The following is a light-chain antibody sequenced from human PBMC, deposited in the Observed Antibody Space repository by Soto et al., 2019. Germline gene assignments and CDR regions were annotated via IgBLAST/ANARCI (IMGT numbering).Light chain of an antibody. J-gene: IGKJ1*01. CDR3: QQYLSSVT. V-gene: IGKV3-20*01. CDR1: QSVDSSF. CDR2: GAS. Sequence: EIVLTQSPGSLSLSPGERATLSCRASQSVDSSFFAWYQQKPGQAPRLLIYGASNRATGIPDRFSGSGSGTDFTLTISRLEPEDFAVYYCQQYLSSVTFGQGTKVEIK.